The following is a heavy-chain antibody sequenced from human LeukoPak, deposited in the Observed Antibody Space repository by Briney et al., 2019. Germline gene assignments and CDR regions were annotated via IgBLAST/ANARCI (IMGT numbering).Heavy chain of an antibody. J-gene: IGHJ4*02. CDR3: ARDHDWAFDL. CDR1: GFTFSSYA. Sequence: GGSLRLSCAASGFTFSSYAMSWVRQAPGKGLEWVSAISGSGGSTYYADSVKGRFTISRDNPKKSLYLQMNALSYEDTAIYYCARDHDWAFDLWGQGTLVTVSS. D-gene: IGHD3-9*01. CDR2: ISGSGGST. V-gene: IGHV3-23*01.